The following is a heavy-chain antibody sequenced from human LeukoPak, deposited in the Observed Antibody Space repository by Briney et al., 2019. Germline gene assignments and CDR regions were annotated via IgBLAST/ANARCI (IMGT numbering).Heavy chain of an antibody. J-gene: IGHJ4*02. CDR1: GFTFSSYA. CDR2: ISGSGGST. CDR3: AKGPVKTNWGPRFDY. D-gene: IGHD3-16*01. Sequence: PGGSLRLSCAASGFTFSSYAMSWVRQAPGKGREWVSAISGSGGSTYYADSVKGRFTISRDNSKNTLYLQMNSLRAEDTAVYYCAKGPVKTNWGPRFDYWGQGTLVTVSS. V-gene: IGHV3-23*01.